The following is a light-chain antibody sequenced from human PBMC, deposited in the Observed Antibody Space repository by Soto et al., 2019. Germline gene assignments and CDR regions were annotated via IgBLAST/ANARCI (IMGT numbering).Light chain of an antibody. V-gene: IGKV3-20*01. CDR2: GGS. CDR1: QSVSSTY. J-gene: IGKJ5*01. Sequence: EVVLTQSPGTLSLSPGERATLSGRASQSVSSTYLTWYQQRPGQAPRLVIYGGSRRATGIPDRFSGSGSGTDFTLTISRLEPEDFAVYYCQQYSASPISFGQGTRLEIK. CDR3: QQYSASPIS.